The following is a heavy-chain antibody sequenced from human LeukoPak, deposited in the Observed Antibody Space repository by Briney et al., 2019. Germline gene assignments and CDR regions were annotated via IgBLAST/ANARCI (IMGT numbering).Heavy chain of an antibody. CDR3: ARQGDYYDSSGYSGAFDI. D-gene: IGHD3-22*01. V-gene: IGHV4-30-2*01. CDR1: GGSISSGGYS. CDR2: IYHSGST. J-gene: IGHJ3*02. Sequence: PSETLSLTCAVSGGSISSGGYSWNWIRQPPGKGLEWIGYIYHSGSTYYNPSLKSRVTISVDRSKNQFSLKLSSVTAADTAVYYCARQGDYYDSSGYSGAFDIWGQGTMVTVSS.